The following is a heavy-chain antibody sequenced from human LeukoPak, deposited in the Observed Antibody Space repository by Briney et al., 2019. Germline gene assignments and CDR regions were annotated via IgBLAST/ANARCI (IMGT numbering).Heavy chain of an antibody. CDR1: GFTFTPYY. CDR3: ARENWSIDY. Sequence: GGSLRLSCAASGFTFTPYYMTWVRQAPGKGLEWVANINQDGSVKNYVDSVKGRFTFSRDNARNSVYLQMDSLTADDTAVYYCARENWSIDYWGQGTLVTVSS. CDR2: INQDGSVK. D-gene: IGHD1-1*01. J-gene: IGHJ4*02. V-gene: IGHV3-7*01.